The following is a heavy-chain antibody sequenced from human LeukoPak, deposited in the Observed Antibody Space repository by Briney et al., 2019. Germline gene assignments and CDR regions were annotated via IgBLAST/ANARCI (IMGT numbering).Heavy chain of an antibody. D-gene: IGHD7-27*01. V-gene: IGHV6-1*01. J-gene: IGHJ4*02. CDR2: TFYRSKWYN. CDR3: GRDLNAGVDC. Sequence: SQTLSLTCAISGDSVSSNSAGWNWIRQSPSRGLEWLGRTFYRSKWYNEYALSVKSRIAINPDTSKNQFSLQLNSVTPEDTAVYYFGRDLNAGVDCWGQGTLVTVSS. CDR1: GDSVSSNSAG.